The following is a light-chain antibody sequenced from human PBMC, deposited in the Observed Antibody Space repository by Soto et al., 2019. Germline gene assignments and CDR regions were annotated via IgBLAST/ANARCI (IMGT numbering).Light chain of an antibody. J-gene: IGLJ2*01. CDR1: SSDVGSYNL. CDR2: DFS. CDR3: CSYAGSSTWV. V-gene: IGLV2-23*02. Sequence: QSVLTQPASVSGSPGQSITISCTGTSSDVGSYNLVSWYQQHPGKAPKLLIYDFSKRPSGVSNRFSGSTSGNTASLTISGLQADDEADYYCCSYAGSSTWVFGGGTKVTVL.